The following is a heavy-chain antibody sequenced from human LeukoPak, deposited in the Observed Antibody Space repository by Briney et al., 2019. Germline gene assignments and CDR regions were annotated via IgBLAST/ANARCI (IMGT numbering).Heavy chain of an antibody. Sequence: GGSLRLSCAASGFTFSSYGMHWVRQAPGKGLEWVAFIRYDGSNKYYADSVKGRFTISRDNSKNTLYLQMNSLRAEDTAVYYCARVRWGYSGYDSQDLLNHPSPLFPNAAAYYYYMDVWGKGTTVTVSS. D-gene: IGHD5-12*01. V-gene: IGHV3-30*02. J-gene: IGHJ6*03. CDR1: GFTFSSYG. CDR3: ARVRWGYSGYDSQDLLNHPSPLFPNAAAYYYYMDV. CDR2: IRYDGSNK.